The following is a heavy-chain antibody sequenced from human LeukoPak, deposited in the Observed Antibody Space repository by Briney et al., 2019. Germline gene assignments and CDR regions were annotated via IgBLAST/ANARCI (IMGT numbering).Heavy chain of an antibody. D-gene: IGHD6-13*01. CDR3: ARMAGPSTAGHVYYYYYYMDV. Sequence: PGGSLRLSCAASGFTFSSYEMNWVRQAPGKGLEWVSYISSSGSTIYYADSVKGRFTISRDNAKNSLYLQMNSLRAEDTALYYCARMAGPSTAGHVYYYYYYMDVWGKGTTVTVSS. V-gene: IGHV3-48*03. CDR1: GFTFSSYE. CDR2: ISSSGSTI. J-gene: IGHJ6*03.